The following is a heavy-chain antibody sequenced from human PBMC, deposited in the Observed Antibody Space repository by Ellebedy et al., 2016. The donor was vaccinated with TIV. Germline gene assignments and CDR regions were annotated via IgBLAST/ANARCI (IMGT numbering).Heavy chain of an antibody. CDR2: ISNSGSTI. D-gene: IGHD2-2*01. CDR1: GFTFSDYY. Sequence: GGSLRLSCAASGFTFSDYYMIWTRQAPGKGLEWVSYISNSGSTIYYADSVKGRFTISRDNAKNSLSLLMNSLRAEDTAVYYCARDARFIDQQHNWFDPWGQGTLVTVSS. V-gene: IGHV3-11*01. CDR3: ARDARFIDQQHNWFDP. J-gene: IGHJ5*02.